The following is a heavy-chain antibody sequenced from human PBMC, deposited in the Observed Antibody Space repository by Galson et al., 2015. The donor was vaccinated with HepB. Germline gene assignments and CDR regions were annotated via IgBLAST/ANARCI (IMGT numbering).Heavy chain of an antibody. CDR2: ISYDGSNK. V-gene: IGHV3-30*19. CDR1: GFTFSSYG. J-gene: IGHJ6*02. D-gene: IGHD3-22*01. Sequence: SLRLSCAASGFTFSSYGMHWVRQAPGKGLEWVAVISYDGSNKNYADSVKGRFTISRDNSKNTLYVQMNSLRAEDTAVYYCARDRTSAWGMSYDSSGYGYGMDVWGQGTTVTVSS. CDR3: ARDRTSAWGMSYDSSGYGYGMDV.